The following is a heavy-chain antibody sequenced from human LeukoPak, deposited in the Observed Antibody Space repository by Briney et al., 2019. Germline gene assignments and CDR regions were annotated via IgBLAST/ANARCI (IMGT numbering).Heavy chain of an antibody. CDR3: ARDRQGGDIRI. D-gene: IGHD2-15*01. Sequence: SEPLSLPCTVSGGPLSRGGYYWRWIRQQPGKGLEWFGYIYYSGRTYYNPSLKSRVTISVDTSKNQCSLKLSSVTAACTAVYYCARDRQGGDIRIWGQGTMVTVSS. CDR2: IYYSGRT. CDR1: GGPLSRGGYY. V-gene: IGHV4-31*03. J-gene: IGHJ3*02.